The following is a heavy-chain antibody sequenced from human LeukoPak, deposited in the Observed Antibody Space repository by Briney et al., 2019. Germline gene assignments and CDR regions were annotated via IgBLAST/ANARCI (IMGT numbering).Heavy chain of an antibody. V-gene: IGHV1-18*04. CDR2: ISVYDGDT. CDR1: GYTFVSYG. J-gene: IGHJ4*02. CDR3: ATSVYDSSGYYLDY. D-gene: IGHD3-22*01. Sequence: SVXXXCXXSGYTFVSYGITWVRQAPGQGLEWMXWISVYDGDTKYAQNLQGRVTLTTDTSTSTAYMELRSLRSEDTAVYYCATSVYDSSGYYLDYWGQGTLVTVSS.